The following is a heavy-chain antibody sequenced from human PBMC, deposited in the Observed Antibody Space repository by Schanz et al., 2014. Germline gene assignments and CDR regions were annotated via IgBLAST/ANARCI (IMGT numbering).Heavy chain of an antibody. Sequence: EVQLLESGGGLVQPGGSLRLSCAASGFTFSSYAMSWVRQAPGKGFEWVSGFDAHDGRAYYADSAKGRFTISRDNSKSTLYVEMNSLRVEDTAVYYCAKTLFPGGTQTFGNWGRGTLVTVSS. D-gene: IGHD2-8*02. V-gene: IGHV3-23*01. CDR3: AKTLFPGGTQTFGN. CDR1: GFTFSSYA. J-gene: IGHJ4*02. CDR2: FDAHDGRA.